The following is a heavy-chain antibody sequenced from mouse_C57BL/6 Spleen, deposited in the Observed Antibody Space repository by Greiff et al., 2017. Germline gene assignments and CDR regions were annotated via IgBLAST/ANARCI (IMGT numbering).Heavy chain of an antibody. V-gene: IGHV5-9-1*02. CDR1: GFTFSSYA. CDR2: ISSGGDYI. Sequence: DVMLVESGEGLVKPGGSLKLSCAASGFTFSSYAMSWVRQTPEKRLEWVAYISSGGDYIYYADTVKGRFTISRDNARNTLYLQMSSLKSEDTAMYYCTRIYDYDSAMDYWGQGTSVTVSS. J-gene: IGHJ4*01. D-gene: IGHD2-4*01. CDR3: TRIYDYDSAMDY.